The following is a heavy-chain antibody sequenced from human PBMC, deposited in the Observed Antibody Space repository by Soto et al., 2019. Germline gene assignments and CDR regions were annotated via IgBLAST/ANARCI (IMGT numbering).Heavy chain of an antibody. CDR1: GFTFSSYA. J-gene: IGHJ1*01. D-gene: IGHD3-22*01. CDR3: AKVRLYYYDSSGYYLQH. CDR2: INSNGGST. V-gene: IGHV3-64*01. Sequence: PGGSLSLSCAASGFTFSSYAMHWVRQAPGKGLEYVSVINSNGGSTYYANSVKGRFTISRDNSKNTLYLQMGSLRAEDMAVYYCAKVRLYYYDSSGYYLQHWGQGTLVTVSS.